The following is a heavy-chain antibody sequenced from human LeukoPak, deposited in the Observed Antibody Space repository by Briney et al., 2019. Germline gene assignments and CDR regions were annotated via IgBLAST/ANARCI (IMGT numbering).Heavy chain of an antibody. D-gene: IGHD2-2*01. V-gene: IGHV3-15*07. J-gene: IGHJ4*02. CDR1: GFAFSNAW. CDR2: IKTKTDGGTT. CDR3: TTDIYCSSTSCYRHFDY. Sequence: GGSLRLSCAASGFAFSNAWMNWVRQAPGKGLEWVGRIKTKTDGGTTDYAAPVKGRFTISRDDSKNTLYLQMNSLKTEDTAVYYCTTDIYCSSTSCYRHFDYWGQGTLVTVSS.